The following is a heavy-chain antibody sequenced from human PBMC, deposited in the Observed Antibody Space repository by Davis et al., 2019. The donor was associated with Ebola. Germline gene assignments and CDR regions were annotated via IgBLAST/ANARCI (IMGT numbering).Heavy chain of an antibody. J-gene: IGHJ6*02. V-gene: IGHV3-23*01. CDR3: AGHGNDFQLYGMDV. Sequence: GGSLRLSCAASGFTFSSYAMSWVRQAPGKGLEWVSAISGSGGSTYYADSVKGRFTISRDNSKNTLYLQMNSLRAEDTAVYYCAGHGNDFQLYGMDVWGQGTTVTVSS. D-gene: IGHD3-3*01. CDR1: GFTFSSYA. CDR2: ISGSGGST.